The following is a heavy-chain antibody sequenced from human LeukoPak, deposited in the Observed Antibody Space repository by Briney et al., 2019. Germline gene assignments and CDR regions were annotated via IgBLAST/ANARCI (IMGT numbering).Heavy chain of an antibody. CDR2: ISGSGATT. Sequence: TGGSLRLSCAASGFTFSTYAMGWVRQAPGKGLEWVSVISGSGATTYYADSVKGRFTISRDNSKNTLYLQMNSLRAEDTAVYYCARGRHDYGDYDYWGQGTLVTVSS. CDR1: GFTFSTYA. J-gene: IGHJ4*02. D-gene: IGHD4-17*01. CDR3: ARGRHDYGDYDY. V-gene: IGHV3-23*01.